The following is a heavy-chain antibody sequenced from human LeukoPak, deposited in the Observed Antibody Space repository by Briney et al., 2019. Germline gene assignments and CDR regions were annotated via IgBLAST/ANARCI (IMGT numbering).Heavy chain of an antibody. D-gene: IGHD2-2*01. V-gene: IGHV3-7*01. CDR2: IKQDGSEK. J-gene: IGHJ6*03. CDR1: GFTFSSYG. Sequence: GGSLRLSCAVSGFTFSSYGMSGFRRAPGKALEWGANIKQDGSEKYYVGSVKGRFTISRDSAKNSLYLQMNSLRAEETAVYYCARTEKGVVVPAAIFRSNYYYYMDVWGKGTTVTVSS. CDR3: ARTEKGVVVPAAIFRSNYYYYMDV.